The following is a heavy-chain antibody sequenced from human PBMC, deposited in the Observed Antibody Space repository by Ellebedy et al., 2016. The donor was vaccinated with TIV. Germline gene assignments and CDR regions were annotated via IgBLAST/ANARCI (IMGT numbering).Heavy chain of an antibody. D-gene: IGHD3-22*01. CDR2: ISTSRSNI. Sequence: GGSLRLSXAASGFAFSGYGMNWVRQAPGKGLEWISYISTSRSNIYYADSVKGRFTISRDNSKNTVYLQMNSLRAEDTAVYYCARGTIYDNGGEGYYFDYWGQGTLVTVSS. CDR3: ARGTIYDNGGEGYYFDY. V-gene: IGHV3-48*01. J-gene: IGHJ4*02. CDR1: GFAFSGYG.